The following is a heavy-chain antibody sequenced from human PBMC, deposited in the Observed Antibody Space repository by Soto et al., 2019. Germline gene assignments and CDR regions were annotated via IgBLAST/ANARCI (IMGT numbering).Heavy chain of an antibody. CDR3: GRAAVGATGEIPYSAMDV. J-gene: IGHJ6*02. Sequence: QVELVQSGAEVKKPGASVKVSCKASGYTFTSYALHWVRQAPGQRLEWMGWINAANGTTKFSQKFQGRVTINRDTSASTSYMEWSSLRSEDTAVYYCGRAAVGATGEIPYSAMDVWGQGTTVTVSS. CDR1: GYTFTSYA. CDR2: INAANGTT. D-gene: IGHD1-26*01. V-gene: IGHV1-3*01.